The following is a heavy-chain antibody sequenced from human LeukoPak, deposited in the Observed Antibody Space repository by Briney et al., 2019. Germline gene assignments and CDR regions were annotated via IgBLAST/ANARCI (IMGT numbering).Heavy chain of an antibody. Sequence: GGSLRLSCAASGFLFSSYAMSWVRQAPGKGLEWVSTISATGGTTYYADSVKGRFTISRDNPKNTLYLQMNSLRAEDTAVYYCAKDEPRTGFWGQGTLVTVSS. V-gene: IGHV3-23*01. CDR3: AKDEPRTGF. CDR2: ISATGGTT. J-gene: IGHJ4*02. D-gene: IGHD1-1*01. CDR1: GFLFSSYA.